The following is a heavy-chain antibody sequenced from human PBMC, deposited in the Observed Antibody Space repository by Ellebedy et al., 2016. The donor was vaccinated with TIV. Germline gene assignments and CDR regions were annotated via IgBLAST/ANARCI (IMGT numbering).Heavy chain of an antibody. Sequence: GGSLRLSXAASGFTVSSNYLTWVRRAPGRGLEWVSLIYSGGTTYYADSVRGRFTVSRDNSKNTLYLQMKSLRAEDTAVYYCAKGGGENSYYPYYFDYWGQGTLVTVSS. D-gene: IGHD5-18*01. CDR3: AKGGGENSYYPYYFDY. J-gene: IGHJ4*02. CDR2: IYSGGTT. V-gene: IGHV3-53*01. CDR1: GFTVSSNY.